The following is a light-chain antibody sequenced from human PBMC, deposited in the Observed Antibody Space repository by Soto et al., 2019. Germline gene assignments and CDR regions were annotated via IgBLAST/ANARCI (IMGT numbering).Light chain of an antibody. V-gene: IGKV3D-20*01. CDR1: QSISSSS. J-gene: IGKJ4*01. Sequence: PGARATLSCGASQSISSSSLAWYQQKPGLAPRLLIYDASSRATGIPDRFSGSGSGTDFTLTISRLEPEDFAVYYCQQYGSSPPVTFGGGTKVEIK. CDR2: DAS. CDR3: QQYGSSPPVT.